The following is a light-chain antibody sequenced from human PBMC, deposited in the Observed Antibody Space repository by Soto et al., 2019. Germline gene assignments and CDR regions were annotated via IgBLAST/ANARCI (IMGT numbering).Light chain of an antibody. CDR1: QSVSSSY. Sequence: EIVLTQSPGTLSLSPGERATLSCRASQSVSSSYLAWYQQKPGQPPRLLIYGASSRATGISDRFSGSGSGTDFPLTISRLEPEDFAVYYCQQYGSSPRTFGQGTNVEIK. J-gene: IGKJ1*01. CDR3: QQYGSSPRT. V-gene: IGKV3-20*01. CDR2: GAS.